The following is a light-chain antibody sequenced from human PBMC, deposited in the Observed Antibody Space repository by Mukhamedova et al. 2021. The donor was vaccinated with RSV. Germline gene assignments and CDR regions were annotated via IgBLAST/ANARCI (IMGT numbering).Light chain of an antibody. J-gene: IGKJ1*01. CDR3: MQGTPWPWT. CDR2: KVS. V-gene: IGKV2-30*01. Sequence: QSTWESPRRLIYKVSNRDSGVPDRFSGIGSGTEFTLQISWVEAEGVGVYYCMQGTPWPWTVGQRTKVEIK.